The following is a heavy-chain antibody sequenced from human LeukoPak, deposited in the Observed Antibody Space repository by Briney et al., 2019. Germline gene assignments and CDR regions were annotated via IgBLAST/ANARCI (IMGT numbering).Heavy chain of an antibody. V-gene: IGHV3-7*03. Sequence: GGSLRLSCAASGFTFSSYAMSWVRQAPGKGLEWVANIKQDGSEKYYVDSVKGRFTISRDNAKNSLYLQMNSLRAEDTAVYYCARARRPYYYYGMDVWGQGTTVTVSS. CDR2: IKQDGSEK. J-gene: IGHJ6*02. CDR3: ARARRPYYYYGMDV. CDR1: GFTFSSYA.